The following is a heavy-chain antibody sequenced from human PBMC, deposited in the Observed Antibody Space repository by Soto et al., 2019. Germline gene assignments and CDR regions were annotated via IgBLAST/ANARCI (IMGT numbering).Heavy chain of an antibody. D-gene: IGHD3-9*01. CDR3: ALTRYDIFTGPLDY. CDR2: ISHDGNNK. Sequence: QVQLVESGGGVVQPGRSLRLSCAASGFTFINYAIHWVRQAPGTGLEWEAVISHDGNNKYYADSVKGRFTITRDNSRSTLYLSMTNLRTEDTAVYCCALTRYDIFTGPLDYLGPGTLVTVSS. V-gene: IGHV3-30-3*01. J-gene: IGHJ4*02. CDR1: GFTFINYA.